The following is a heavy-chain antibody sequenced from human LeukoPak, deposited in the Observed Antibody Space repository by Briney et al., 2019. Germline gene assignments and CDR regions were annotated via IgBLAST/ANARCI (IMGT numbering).Heavy chain of an antibody. V-gene: IGHV3-30*18. J-gene: IGHJ4*02. Sequence: GRSLRLSCAASGFTFSSYGMHWVRQAPGKGLEWVAVISYDGSNKYYADSVKGRFTISRDNSKNTLYLQMNSLRAEDTAVYYCAKDLGNGDYVYWGQGTLVTVSS. CDR1: GFTFSSYG. CDR3: AKDLGNGDYVY. D-gene: IGHD3-16*01. CDR2: ISYDGSNK.